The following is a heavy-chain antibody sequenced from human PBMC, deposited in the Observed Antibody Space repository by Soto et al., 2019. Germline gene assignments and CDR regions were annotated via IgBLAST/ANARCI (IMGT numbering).Heavy chain of an antibody. CDR1: GYTFTSYG. Sequence: GASVKVSCNASGYTFTSYGISWVRQAPGQGLEWMGWISAYNGNTNYAQKLQGRVTMTTDTSTSTAYMELRSLRSDDTAVYYCARLYYYDTSGYYYVEDYWGQGTLVTVSS. V-gene: IGHV1-18*01. D-gene: IGHD3-22*01. CDR3: ARLYYYDTSGYYYVEDY. J-gene: IGHJ4*02. CDR2: ISAYNGNT.